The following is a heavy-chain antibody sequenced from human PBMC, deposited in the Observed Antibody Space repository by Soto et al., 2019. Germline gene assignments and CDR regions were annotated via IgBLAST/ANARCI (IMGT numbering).Heavy chain of an antibody. CDR1: GGSFSGYY. Sequence: QVQLQQWGAGLLKPSETLSLTCAVYGGSFSGYYWSWIRQPPGKGLEWIGEINHSGSTKYNPSLKSRVTISVDTSKNQFSLKLSSVTAADTAVYYCARERYYYDSRGYYHDAFDIWGQGTMVTVSS. V-gene: IGHV4-34*01. CDR2: INHSGST. J-gene: IGHJ3*02. D-gene: IGHD3-22*01. CDR3: ARERYYYDSRGYYHDAFDI.